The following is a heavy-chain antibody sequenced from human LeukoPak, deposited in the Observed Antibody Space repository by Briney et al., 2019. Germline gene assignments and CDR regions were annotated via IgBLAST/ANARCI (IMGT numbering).Heavy chain of an antibody. Sequence: GGSLRLSCAGFGFTFSNYSMNWVRQAPGKGLEWVSSISSSSSYIYYADSVKGRFTISRDNAKNSLYLHMNSLRAEDTAVYYCARATGALRPWDFWGQGTLVTVSS. CDR3: ARATGALRPWDF. CDR1: GFTFSNYS. D-gene: IGHD1-14*01. CDR2: ISSSSSYI. V-gene: IGHV3-21*01. J-gene: IGHJ4*02.